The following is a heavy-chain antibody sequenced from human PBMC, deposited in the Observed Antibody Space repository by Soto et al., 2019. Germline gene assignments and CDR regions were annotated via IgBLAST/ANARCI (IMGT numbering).Heavy chain of an antibody. D-gene: IGHD2-2*01. CDR3: ARDLVRDIVVVPAAMRYFQH. J-gene: IGHJ1*01. CDR1: GFTFSSYS. V-gene: IGHV3-21*01. CDR2: ISSSSSYI. Sequence: EVQLVESGGGLVKPGGSLRLSCAASGFTFSSYSMNWVRQAPGKGLEWVSSISSSSSYIYYADSVKGRFTISRDNAKNSLYLQMNSLRAEDTAVYYSARDLVRDIVVVPAAMRYFQHWGQGTLVTVSS.